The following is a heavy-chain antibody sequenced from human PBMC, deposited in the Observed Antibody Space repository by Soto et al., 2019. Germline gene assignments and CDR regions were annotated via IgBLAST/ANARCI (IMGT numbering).Heavy chain of an antibody. CDR3: ARSLAEGYCVITGCFTRPLNGVDV. CDR1: GYTFAAYY. D-gene: IGHD2-2*02. Sequence: VASVKVSCKASGYTFAAYYMHWVRQAPGQGLEWMWWINPNNGVTKYAQKFQGRVTVTRDLSTSTAYMELISLSSDDTAVYYCARSLAEGYCVITGCFTRPLNGVDVWGQGTTVTVYS. J-gene: IGHJ6*02. CDR2: INPNNGVT. V-gene: IGHV1-2*02.